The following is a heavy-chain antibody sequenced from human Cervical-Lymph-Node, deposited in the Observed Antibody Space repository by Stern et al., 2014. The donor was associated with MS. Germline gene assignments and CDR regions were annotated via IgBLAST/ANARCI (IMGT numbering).Heavy chain of an antibody. CDR3: ARVHSGYNWFDY. Sequence: QVQLQESGPGLVKPSGTLSLTCAVSGGSISNTNWWGWVRQTPGMGLERIGEIYHSGTTNFSPSLNSRVTMSVEKSKNQFSLELKSVTAADTAVYYCARVHSGYNWFDYWGQGTLVTVSS. V-gene: IGHV4-4*02. CDR1: GGSISNTNW. J-gene: IGHJ4*02. CDR2: IYHSGTT. D-gene: IGHD5-12*01.